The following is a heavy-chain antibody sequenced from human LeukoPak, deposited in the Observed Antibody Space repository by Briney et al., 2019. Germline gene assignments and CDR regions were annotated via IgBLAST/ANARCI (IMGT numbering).Heavy chain of an antibody. V-gene: IGHV1-69*05. Sequence: SVKVSCKASGGTFSSYAISWVRQAPGQGLEWMGGIIPIFGTANYAQKFQGRVTMTRNTSISTAYMELSSLRSEDTAVYYCAREGSSGYYRYYYYYMDVWGKGTTVTISS. CDR2: IIPIFGTA. J-gene: IGHJ6*03. D-gene: IGHD3-22*01. CDR1: GGTFSSYA. CDR3: AREGSSGYYRYYYYYMDV.